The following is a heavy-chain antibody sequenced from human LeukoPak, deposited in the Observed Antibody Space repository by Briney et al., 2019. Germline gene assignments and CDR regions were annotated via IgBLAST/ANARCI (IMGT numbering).Heavy chain of an antibody. CDR1: GYSFTSYG. J-gene: IGHJ6*03. CDR3: ARDHIVVVPAASSSSDYYYMDV. CDR2: ISAYNGNT. Sequence: GESLKISCKGSGYSFTSYGISWVRQAPGQGLEWMGWISAYNGNTNYAQKLQGRVTMTTDTSTSTAYMELRSLRSDDTAVYYCARDHIVVVPAASSSSDYYYMDVWGKGTTVTVSS. D-gene: IGHD2-2*01. V-gene: IGHV1-18*01.